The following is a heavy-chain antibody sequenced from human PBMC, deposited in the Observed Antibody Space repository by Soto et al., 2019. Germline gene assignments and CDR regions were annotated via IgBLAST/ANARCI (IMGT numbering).Heavy chain of an antibody. CDR1: GGSISSSSYY. J-gene: IGHJ4*02. V-gene: IGHV4-39*01. CDR3: ASHTPAISISDH. Sequence: PSETLSLTCTVSGGSISSSSYYWGWIRQPPGKGLEWIGSIYYRGSTYYNPSLKSRVTISVDTSKNQFSLKLSSVTAADTAVYYCASHTPAISISDHWGQGTLVTVSS. CDR2: IYYRGST. D-gene: IGHD2-15*01.